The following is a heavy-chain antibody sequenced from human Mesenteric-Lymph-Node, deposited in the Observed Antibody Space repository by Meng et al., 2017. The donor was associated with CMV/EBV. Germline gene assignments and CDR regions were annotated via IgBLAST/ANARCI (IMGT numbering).Heavy chain of an antibody. CDR1: GFTLRSYA. V-gene: IGHV3-30*04. Sequence: GGSLRLSCAASGFTLRSYALHWVRQTPGKGLEWVAFISKDGSSKYYADSVKGRFTASRDNSENTLFLQMSGLRPEDTAIYYCAKGGVETTMNRFDYWGQGTLVTVSS. J-gene: IGHJ4*02. D-gene: IGHD2-21*02. CDR3: AKGGVETTMNRFDY. CDR2: ISKDGSSK.